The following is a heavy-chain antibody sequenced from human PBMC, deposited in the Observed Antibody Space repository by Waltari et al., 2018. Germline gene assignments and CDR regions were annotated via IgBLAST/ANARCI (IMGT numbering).Heavy chain of an antibody. CDR3: ARPVAAAGNYGMDV. D-gene: IGHD6-13*01. J-gene: IGHJ6*02. V-gene: IGHV3-48*04. CDR1: VFAFSPYS. Sequence: EVQLVESGGNLVQPGGSLRLSCIPSVFAFSPYSVNWVRQAPGKGLEWISYITGSSRTIYYTDSVKGRFTVSRDNAKNSLFLQMSSLRVEDTAVYYCARPVAAAGNYGMDVWGQGTTVTVSS. CDR2: ITGSSRTI.